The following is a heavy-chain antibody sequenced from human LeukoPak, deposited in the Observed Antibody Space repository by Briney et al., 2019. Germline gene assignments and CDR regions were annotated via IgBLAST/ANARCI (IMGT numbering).Heavy chain of an antibody. CDR3: ARWVHKLAHFDY. CDR2: FDYSAST. CDR1: GGSISSYY. J-gene: IGHJ4*02. V-gene: IGHV4-59*08. Sequence: KSSETLSLTCTVSGGSISSYYWGWIRQPPGKGLEWIGYFDYSASTNYNPSLKSRVTISVDTSKNQFSLKLSSVTAADTAVYYCARWVHKLAHFDYWGQGTLVTVSS. D-gene: IGHD1-1*01.